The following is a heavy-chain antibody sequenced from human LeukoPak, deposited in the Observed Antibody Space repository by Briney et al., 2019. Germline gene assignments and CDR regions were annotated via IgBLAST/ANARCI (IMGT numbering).Heavy chain of an antibody. V-gene: IGHV3-23*01. CDR1: GFTFSTYA. CDR2: ISGNGGTT. Sequence: GGSLRLSCAAPGFTFSTYAMSWVRQAPGKGLEWVSAISGNGGTTFYADSVKGRFTISRDNSKNTLCLQMNSLRAEDTAVYYCAPSGYAAMVIWGQGTLVTVSS. D-gene: IGHD5-18*01. CDR3: APSGYAAMVI. J-gene: IGHJ4*02.